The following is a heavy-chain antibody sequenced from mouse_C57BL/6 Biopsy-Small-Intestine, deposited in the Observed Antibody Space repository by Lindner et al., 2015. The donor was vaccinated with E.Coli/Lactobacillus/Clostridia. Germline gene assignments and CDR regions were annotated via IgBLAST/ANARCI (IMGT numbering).Heavy chain of an antibody. V-gene: IGHV1-4*01. CDR3: TRDFYFYY. CDR1: GYTFATYT. CDR2: INPSSGYT. J-gene: IGHJ2*01. Sequence: VQLQESGAELARPGASVKMSCKASGYTFATYTMHWVKQRPGQGLEWIGYINPSSGYTEYNQNFKDKATLTADKSSSTAYMQLSSLTSEDSAVYYCTRDFYFYYWGQGTTLTVSS.